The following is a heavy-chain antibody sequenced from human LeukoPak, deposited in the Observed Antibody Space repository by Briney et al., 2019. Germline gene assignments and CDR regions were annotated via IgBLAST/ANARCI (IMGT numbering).Heavy chain of an antibody. CDR2: ITGTGDNT. CDR1: GFTFSSYS. J-gene: IGHJ4*02. D-gene: IGHD5-12*01. CDR3: AKVLVATDY. Sequence: PGGSLRLSCAASGFTFSSYSMGWVRQAPGKGLEWVSAITGTGDNTYYADSVKGRFTISRDNSKNTLYLQMNSLRAEDTAVYYCAKVLVATDYWGQGTLVTVSS. V-gene: IGHV3-23*01.